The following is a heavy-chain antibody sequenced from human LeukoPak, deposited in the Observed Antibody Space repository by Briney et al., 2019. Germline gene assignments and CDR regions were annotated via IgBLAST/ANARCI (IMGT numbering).Heavy chain of an antibody. Sequence: SQTLSLTCAISGDSVSSNSAAWNWIRQSPSRGLEWLGRTYYRSKWYNDYAVSVKSRITINPDTSKNQFPLQLNSVTPEDTAVYYCARGNYGSGSYYRPPQNWFDPWGQGTLVTVSS. J-gene: IGHJ5*02. CDR3: ARGNYGSGSYYRPPQNWFDP. CDR1: GDSVSSNSAA. CDR2: TYYRSKWYN. V-gene: IGHV6-1*01. D-gene: IGHD3-10*01.